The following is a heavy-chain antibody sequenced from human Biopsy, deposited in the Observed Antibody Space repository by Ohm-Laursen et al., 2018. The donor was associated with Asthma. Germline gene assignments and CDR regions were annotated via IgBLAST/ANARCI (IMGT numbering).Heavy chain of an antibody. CDR1: GFTFSTYA. V-gene: IGHV3-30-3*01. CDR2: ISYDGSNK. Sequence: RSLRLSCAASGFTFSTYAMHWVRQAPGKGLEWVAVISYDGSNKYYADSVKGRFTISRDNSKNTLYLQMNSLRGDDTAVYYCARDMNRDGWYFDYWGQGTLVTASS. CDR3: ARDMNRDGWYFDY. D-gene: IGHD5-24*01. J-gene: IGHJ4*02.